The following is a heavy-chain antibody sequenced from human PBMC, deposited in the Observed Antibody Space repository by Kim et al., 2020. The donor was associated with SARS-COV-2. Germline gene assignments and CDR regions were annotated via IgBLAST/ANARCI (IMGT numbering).Heavy chain of an antibody. CDR3: ARDRIEGPNEYYFGMDV. Sequence: VKGRFTISRDNAENTVNLQMSSLRAEDTAVYYCARDRIEGPNEYYFGMDVWGRGTTVTVSS. J-gene: IGHJ6*02. V-gene: IGHV3-30*15.